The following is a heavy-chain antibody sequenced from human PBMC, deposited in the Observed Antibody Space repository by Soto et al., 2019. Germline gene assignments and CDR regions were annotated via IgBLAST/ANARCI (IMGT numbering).Heavy chain of an antibody. Sequence: QLQLQESGPGLVKPSETLSLTCTVSGGSISSSGYYWGWIRQPPGKGLEWIGTIYYSGSTYYNPSLKSLDSLSVETPKSQFSLRLSAVTAADTAVYYCATSNWFDPWGQGTLVTVSS. V-gene: IGHV4-39*01. CDR2: IYYSGST. CDR1: GGSISSSGYY. CDR3: ATSNWFDP. J-gene: IGHJ5*02.